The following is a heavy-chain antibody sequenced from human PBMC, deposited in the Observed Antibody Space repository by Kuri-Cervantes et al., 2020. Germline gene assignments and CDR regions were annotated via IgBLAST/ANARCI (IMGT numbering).Heavy chain of an antibody. CDR2: INPSGGST. CDR1: GYTFTSYY. Sequence: ASVKVSCKASGYTFTSYYMHWVRQAPGQGLEWMGIINPSGGSTSYAQKFQGRVTMTRDTSISTAYMELSRLRSDDTAVYYCARGRRGYSGYDSYFWYYYYGMDVWGQGTTVTVSS. J-gene: IGHJ6*02. D-gene: IGHD5-12*01. V-gene: IGHV1-46*01. CDR3: ARGRRGYSGYDSYFWYYYYGMDV.